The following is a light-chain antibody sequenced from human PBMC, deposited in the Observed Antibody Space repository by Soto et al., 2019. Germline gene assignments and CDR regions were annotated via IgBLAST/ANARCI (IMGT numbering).Light chain of an antibody. CDR1: QRIGSSF. CDR3: QQYAISPYT. Sequence: EIVMTQSPATLSVSPGERATLSCRASQRIGSSFLAWYQHRPGQAPRLLIFGASARATGTPDRFSGSGFETDFTLTISRLEPEDFAVYYCQQYAISPYTFGQGTKVDI. J-gene: IGKJ2*01. V-gene: IGKV3-20*01. CDR2: GAS.